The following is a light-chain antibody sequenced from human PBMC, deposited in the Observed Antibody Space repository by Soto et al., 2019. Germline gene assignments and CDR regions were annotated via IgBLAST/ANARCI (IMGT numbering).Light chain of an antibody. CDR3: QHYDNLPLT. Sequence: DIRSTQSPSSLSASVGDRCTIACRAIHNIYNYLNWYQHRPGKAPKILIFHASNLESGVPSRFTGSGSGTHFSLTIHSLPPEDVAPYYCQHYDNLPLTFGGGTKV. J-gene: IGKJ4*01. CDR1: HNIYNY. CDR2: HAS. V-gene: IGKV1-33*01.